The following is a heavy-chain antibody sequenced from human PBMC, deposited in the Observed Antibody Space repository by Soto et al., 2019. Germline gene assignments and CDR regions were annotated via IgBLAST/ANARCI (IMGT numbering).Heavy chain of an antibody. CDR2: IGVGGGDR. CDR1: GFTCSSYA. D-gene: IGHD3-10*01. CDR3: ARVRFGELV. Sequence: EVQLLESGGGLVQPGGSLRLSCAASGFTCSSYAMSWVRQAPVKGLEWVSIIGVGGGDRYYPESVKGRFTISRDNSRDTLYLEMNSLRDEDTAVYYCARVRFGELVWGQGTLVTVSS. J-gene: IGHJ4*02. V-gene: IGHV3-23*01.